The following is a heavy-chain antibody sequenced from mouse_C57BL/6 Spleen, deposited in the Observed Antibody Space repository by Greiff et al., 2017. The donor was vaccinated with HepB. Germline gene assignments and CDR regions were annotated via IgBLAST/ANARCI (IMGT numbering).Heavy chain of an antibody. J-gene: IGHJ1*03. CDR1: GYTFTDYE. V-gene: IGHV1-15*01. CDR3: TNYGSSYWYFDV. CDR2: IDPETGGT. Sequence: QVQLQQSGAELVRPGASVTLSCKASGYTFTDYEMHWVKQTPVHGLEWIGAIDPETGGTAYNQKFKGKAILTADKSSSTAYMELLSLTSEDSAVYYCTNYGSSYWYFDVWGTGTTVTVSS. D-gene: IGHD1-1*01.